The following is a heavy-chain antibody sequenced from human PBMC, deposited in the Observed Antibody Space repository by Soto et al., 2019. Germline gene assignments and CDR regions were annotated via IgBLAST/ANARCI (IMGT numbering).Heavy chain of an antibody. D-gene: IGHD6-6*01. J-gene: IGHJ4*01. CDR1: GFTFDSHA. CDR2: IWFDGSNK. V-gene: IGHV3-33*01. CDR3: ATDRDLSSSHVDH. Sequence: QVQLVESGGGVVQPGKSLRLACVGSGFTFDSHAMHLVRQAPGKGLEWVAVIWFDGSNKYYADSVKGRFTISRDNSKNTLELPMNSLTVEATGGYYCATDRDLSSSHVDHWGHGTLVHASS.